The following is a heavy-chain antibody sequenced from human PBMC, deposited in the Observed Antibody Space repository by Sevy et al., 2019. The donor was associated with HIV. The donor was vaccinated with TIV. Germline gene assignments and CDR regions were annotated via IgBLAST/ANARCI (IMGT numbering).Heavy chain of an antibody. Sequence: EGSLRLSCTVSGFIFSRYSMNWVRQAPGKALEWISYTSGNSGAIYYPDSVKGRFTVSRDNANNALFLQMSSLKDDDTPVYYCARGPDCGGDCDVGFYYPLDVWGQGTTVTVSS. D-gene: IGHD2-21*02. CDR1: GFIFSRYS. CDR2: TSGNSGAI. J-gene: IGHJ6*02. CDR3: ARGPDCGGDCDVGFYYPLDV. V-gene: IGHV3-48*02.